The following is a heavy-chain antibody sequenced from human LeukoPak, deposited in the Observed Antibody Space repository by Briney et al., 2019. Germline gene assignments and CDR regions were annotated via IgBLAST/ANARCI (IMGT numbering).Heavy chain of an antibody. D-gene: IGHD4/OR15-4a*01. J-gene: IGHJ6*02. Sequence: GGSLRLSCAASRFTFSSYAMTWVRQPPGKGLEWAAAISGSGGTTYDAGFAKGRFTISRDNSANILYLQMYSLRAEDTAVYYCAKALTTKQGYYYYYGMDVWGQGTTVTVSS. CDR1: RFTFSSYA. CDR3: AKALTTKQGYYYYYGMDV. CDR2: ISGSGGTT. V-gene: IGHV3-23*01.